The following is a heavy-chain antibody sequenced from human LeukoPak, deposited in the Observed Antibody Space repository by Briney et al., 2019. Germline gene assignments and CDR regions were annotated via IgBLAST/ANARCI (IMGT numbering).Heavy chain of an antibody. CDR1: GFIVTGYY. Sequence: PGGSLRLSCAASGFIVTGYYMSWVRQAPGKGLEWVSLIYPGGDTHYADSVKGRFIISRDTSKNTLYLQMNSLRVEDTAVYYCAKTSPGYTYGLLDYWGQGTLVTVSS. CDR3: AKTSPGYTYGLLDY. J-gene: IGHJ4*02. CDR2: IYPGGDT. V-gene: IGHV3-53*01. D-gene: IGHD5-18*01.